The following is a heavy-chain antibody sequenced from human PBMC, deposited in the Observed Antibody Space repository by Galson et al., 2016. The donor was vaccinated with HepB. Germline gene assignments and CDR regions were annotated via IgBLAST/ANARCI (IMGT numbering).Heavy chain of an antibody. D-gene: IGHD3-3*01. CDR2: IWYDENNK. V-gene: IGHV3-33*01. Sequence: SLRLSCAASGFSFRTYGMHWVRQAPGEGLEWVALIWYDENNKNYAASVQGRFTISRDNSKNTLYLQMNSLRAEDTAVYYCAREAYYDFWSGYYGYDFYDYGMDVWGQGTAVTVSS. CDR3: AREAYYDFWSGYYGYDFYDYGMDV. J-gene: IGHJ6*02. CDR1: GFSFRTYG.